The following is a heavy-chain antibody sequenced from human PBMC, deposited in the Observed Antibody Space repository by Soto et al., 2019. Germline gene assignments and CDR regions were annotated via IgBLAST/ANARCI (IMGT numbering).Heavy chain of an antibody. V-gene: IGHV4-59*01. CDR1: GGSISSYY. D-gene: IGHD6-19*01. J-gene: IGHJ4*02. CDR2: IYYSGST. CDR3: ASSIGQWLVFAY. Sequence: SETLSLTCTVSGGSISSYYWSWIRQPPGKGLEWIGYIYYSGSTNYNPSLKSRVTISVDTSKNQFSLKLSSVTAADTAVYYCASSIGQWLVFAYGGQGTLVPVSS.